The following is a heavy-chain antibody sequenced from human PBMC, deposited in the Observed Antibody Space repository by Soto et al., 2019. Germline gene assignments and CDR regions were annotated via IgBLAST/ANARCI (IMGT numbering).Heavy chain of an antibody. CDR3: ARVLTGTTAFDY. CDR1: GFTFSSYS. J-gene: IGHJ4*02. V-gene: IGHV3-21*01. CDR2: ISSSSSYI. D-gene: IGHD1-7*01. Sequence: GGSLRLSCAASGFTFSSYSMNWVRQAPGKGLEWVSSISSSSSYIYYADSVKGRFTISRDNAKNSLYLQMNSLRAEDTAVYYCARVLTGTTAFDYWGQGTLVTVSS.